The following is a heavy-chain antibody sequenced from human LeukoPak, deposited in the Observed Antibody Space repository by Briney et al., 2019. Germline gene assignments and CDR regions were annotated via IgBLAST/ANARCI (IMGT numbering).Heavy chain of an antibody. V-gene: IGHV3-21*01. CDR3: ARDLSHYDYVWGSYRQLYYFDY. J-gene: IGHJ4*02. CDR1: GVTFSSYS. CDR2: IIGISSYI. Sequence: GGSLRLSCAASGVTFSSYSMNRVRQAPGKGLEWVSSIIGISSYIYYADSVKGRFTISRDNAKNSLYLQMNSLRAEDTAVYYCARDLSHYDYVWGSYRQLYYFDYWGQGTLVTVSS. D-gene: IGHD3-16*02.